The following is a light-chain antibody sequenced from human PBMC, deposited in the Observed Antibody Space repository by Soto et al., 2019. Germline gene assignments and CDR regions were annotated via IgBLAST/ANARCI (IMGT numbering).Light chain of an antibody. CDR1: QSVSSSY. CDR3: QQYGASPYT. J-gene: IGKJ2*01. CDR2: GAS. Sequence: EIVLTQSPGTLSLSPGERATLSCRASQSVSSSYFAWYQQKPGQAPRLLIYGASSRATGIPDRFSGSGSGTDFTLTIRRLEPEDFAVYYCQQYGASPYTFGQGTKLETK. V-gene: IGKV3-20*01.